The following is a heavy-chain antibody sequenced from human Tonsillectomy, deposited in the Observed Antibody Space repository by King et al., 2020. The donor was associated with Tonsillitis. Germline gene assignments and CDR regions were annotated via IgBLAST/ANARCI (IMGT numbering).Heavy chain of an antibody. CDR2: TNHSGST. V-gene: IGHV4-34*01. CDR3: ASISEWHYHGTCAHNASNCFDP. J-gene: IGHJ5*02. D-gene: IGHD3-10*01. CDR1: GGSFSDYY. Sequence: VQLQQWGAGLLKPSETLSLTCAVYGGSFSDYYWSWIRQPPGKGLEWIGETNHSGSTNYNPSLKSRVTISVDTSKNQFSLKVNSVTAADTAVYYCASISEWHYHGTCAHNASNCFDPWGQGTLVTVSS.